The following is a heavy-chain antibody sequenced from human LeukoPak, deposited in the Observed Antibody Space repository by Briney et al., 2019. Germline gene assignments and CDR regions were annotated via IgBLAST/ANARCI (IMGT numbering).Heavy chain of an antibody. CDR2: VRYTGSS. D-gene: IGHD4/OR15-4a*01. CDR3: ARALGATPPAFDL. V-gene: IGHV4-31*03. Sequence: SQTLPLTCTVSGGSISTDAYFWSWIRQHPGQGLEWVGYVRYTGSSYYSSSFKSRVIISLDTSKNQFSLKLKSVTAADTAVYYCARALGATPPAFDLWGRGTQVTVSS. CDR1: GGSISTDAYF. J-gene: IGHJ2*01.